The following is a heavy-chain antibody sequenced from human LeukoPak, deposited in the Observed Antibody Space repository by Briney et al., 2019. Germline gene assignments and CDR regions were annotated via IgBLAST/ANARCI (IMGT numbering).Heavy chain of an antibody. CDR2: INPSGGST. V-gene: IGHV1-46*01. J-gene: IGHJ4*02. Sequence: ASVKVSCKASGYTFTSYYMHWVRQAPGQGLEWMGIINPSGGSTSYAQKFQGRVTISVDTSKNQFSLKLSSVTAADTAVYYCAREKLAYSYGIDYWGQGTLVTVSS. CDR3: AREKLAYSYGIDY. CDR1: GYTFTSYY. D-gene: IGHD5-18*01.